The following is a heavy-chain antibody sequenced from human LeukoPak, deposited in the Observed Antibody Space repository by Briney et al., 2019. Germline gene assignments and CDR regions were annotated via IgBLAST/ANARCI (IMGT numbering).Heavy chain of an antibody. Sequence: GGSLRLSCAASGISVSSNYMNGVRQPPGKGLDWVSSITDNGDATYYADSMGGRFTISRDNSKDTLYLQMTSLKAEDTAVYYCAKRGSDFRALEYWGQGTLVTVSS. CDR3: AKRGSDFRALEY. CDR1: GISVSSNY. V-gene: IGHV3-23*01. J-gene: IGHJ4*02. D-gene: IGHD3-3*01. CDR2: ITDNGDAT.